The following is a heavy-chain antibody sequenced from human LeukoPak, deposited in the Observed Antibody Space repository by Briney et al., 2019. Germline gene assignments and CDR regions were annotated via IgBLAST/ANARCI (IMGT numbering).Heavy chain of an antibody. V-gene: IGHV1-8*01. J-gene: IGHJ6*02. CDR2: MNPKSGNT. CDR3: ASSTMIVVDTSYGMDV. CDR1: GYTFTRYD. Sequence: ASVKVSCKASGYTFTRYDINWVRQATGQGLEWMGWMNPKSGNTGYAQKFQGRVTMTRNTSISTAYMELSSLRSEDTAVYYCASSTMIVVDTSYGMDVWGQGTTVTVSS. D-gene: IGHD3-22*01.